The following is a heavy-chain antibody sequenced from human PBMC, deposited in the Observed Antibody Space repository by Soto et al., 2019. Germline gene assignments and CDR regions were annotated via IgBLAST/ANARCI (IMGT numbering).Heavy chain of an antibody. Sequence: GESLKISCKGSGYSFTSYWIGWVRQMPGKGLEWMGIIYPGDSDTRYSPSFQGQVTISADKSISTAYLQWSSLKASDTAMYYCARAGYCTNGVCYMGFDYWGQGTLVTVSS. CDR3: ARAGYCTNGVCYMGFDY. CDR1: GYSFTSYW. J-gene: IGHJ4*02. V-gene: IGHV5-51*01. CDR2: IYPGDSDT. D-gene: IGHD2-8*01.